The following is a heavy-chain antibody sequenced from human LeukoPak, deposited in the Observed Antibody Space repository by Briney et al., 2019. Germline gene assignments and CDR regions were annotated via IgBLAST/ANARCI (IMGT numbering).Heavy chain of an antibody. J-gene: IGHJ4*02. V-gene: IGHV3-30*18. CDR1: GFIFSSYG. CDR2: ISYDGSNK. CDR3: AKDMDPFGSGSYVEGFDY. D-gene: IGHD3-10*01. Sequence: GGSLRLSCAASGFIFSSYGMHGVRQAPGKALEGVAVISYDGSNKYYADSVKGRFTISRDNSKNTLYLQMNSLRAEDTAVHYCAKDMDPFGSGSYVEGFDYWGQGTLVTVSS.